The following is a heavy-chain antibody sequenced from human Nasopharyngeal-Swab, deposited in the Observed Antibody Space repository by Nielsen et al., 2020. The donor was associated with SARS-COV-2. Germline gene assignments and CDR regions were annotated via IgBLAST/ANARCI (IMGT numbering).Heavy chain of an antibody. D-gene: IGHD6-13*01. V-gene: IGHV4-34*01. J-gene: IGHJ2*01. CDR1: GGSFSGYY. CDR3: ARGRYSSSWYGLIWYFDL. Sequence: SETLSPTCAVYGGSFSGYYWSWVRQPPGKGLGWIGEINHSGSTNYNPSLKSRVTISVDTSKNQFSLKLSSVTAADTAVYYCARGRYSSSWYGLIWYFDLWGRGTLVTVSS. CDR2: INHSGST.